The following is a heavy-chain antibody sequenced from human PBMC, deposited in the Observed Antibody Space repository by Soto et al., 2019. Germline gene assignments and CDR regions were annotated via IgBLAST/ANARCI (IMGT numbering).Heavy chain of an antibody. CDR2: INPVGGTT. J-gene: IGHJ6*02. CDR1: GYTFTNYY. D-gene: IGHD3-9*01. CDR3: ARGVNYDVLTGPKYYGMDV. Sequence: ASVKFSCKSSGYTFTNYYMHWVRQAPGQGLEWLGIINPVGGTTSYAQKFQGRVTLTRDTSTSTVYLEMSSLTSEDTAVYFCARGVNYDVLTGPKYYGMDVWGQGTTVTVSS. V-gene: IGHV1-46*01.